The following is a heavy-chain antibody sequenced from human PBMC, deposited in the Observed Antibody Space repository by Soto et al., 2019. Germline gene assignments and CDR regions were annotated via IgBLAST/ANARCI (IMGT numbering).Heavy chain of an antibody. CDR3: ARVGQAEENPSYYYYCMDV. Sequence: QVQLVQSGAEVKKPGSSVKVSCKSSGGTFSSYAISWVRQAPGQGLEWMGGIIPIFGTANYAQKFQGRVTITADESTSTAYMELSSLRSEDTAVYYCARVGQAEENPSYYYYCMDVWGQGTTVTVSS. CDR1: GGTFSSYA. J-gene: IGHJ6*02. V-gene: IGHV1-69*01. CDR2: IIPIFGTA.